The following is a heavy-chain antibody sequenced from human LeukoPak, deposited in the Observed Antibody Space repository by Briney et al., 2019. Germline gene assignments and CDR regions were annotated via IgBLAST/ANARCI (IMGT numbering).Heavy chain of an antibody. CDR1: GGTFSSYA. CDR2: SIPIFGIA. CDR3: ARDSGSYYSYYFDY. D-gene: IGHD1-26*01. J-gene: IGHJ4*02. V-gene: IGHV1-69*04. Sequence: SVKVSCTASGGTFSSYAISWVRQAPGQGLEWMGRSIPIFGIANYAQKFQGRVTITADKSTSTAYMELSSLRSEDTAVYYCARDSGSYYSYYFDYWGQGTLVTVSS.